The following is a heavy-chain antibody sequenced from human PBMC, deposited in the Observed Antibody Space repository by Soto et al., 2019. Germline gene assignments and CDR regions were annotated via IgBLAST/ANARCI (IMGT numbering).Heavy chain of an antibody. J-gene: IGHJ4*02. D-gene: IGHD6-19*01. Sequence: PGGSLRLSCAASGFTFSHYGMHWVRQAPGKGLEWVAVISYDGSNKYYADSVEGRFTIPRDDSKNTLYLQMNSLRSEDTALYYCAKDSPVADYWGQGTLVTVSS. V-gene: IGHV3-30*18. CDR2: ISYDGSNK. CDR3: AKDSPVADY. CDR1: GFTFSHYG.